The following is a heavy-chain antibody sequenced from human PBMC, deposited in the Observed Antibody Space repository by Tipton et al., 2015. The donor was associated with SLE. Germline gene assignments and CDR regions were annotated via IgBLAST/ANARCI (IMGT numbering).Heavy chain of an antibody. CDR3: AVDRTILYLSASTAVDAFDI. J-gene: IGHJ3*02. CDR2: IYSSGVT. CDR1: GDSINGYY. Sequence: TLSLTCTVSGDSINGYYWSWIRQSAGKGLEWIGRIYSSGVTHYTSSLKSRVTMPVDTSQNHFSLTLSSVTAADTAVYFCAVDRTILYLSASTAVDAFDIWGQGTTVIVS. D-gene: IGHD3-9*01. V-gene: IGHV4-4*07.